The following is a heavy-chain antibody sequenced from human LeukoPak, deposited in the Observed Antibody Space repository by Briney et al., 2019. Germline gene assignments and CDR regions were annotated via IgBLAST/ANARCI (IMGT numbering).Heavy chain of an antibody. CDR1: GFTFDGYG. CDR2: INWNWGSR. V-gene: IGHV3-20*04. Sequence: GGSLRLSCAASGFTFDGYGMSWVRQAPGKGGEWVSGINWNWGSRGYADSVTDRFTISKDNAKTSIYLQMKSLRAEDTAFYYCARVASVATVGPSGYYYYYMDVWGKGTTVTVSS. CDR3: ARVASVATVGPSGYYYYYMDV. D-gene: IGHD4-11*01. J-gene: IGHJ6*03.